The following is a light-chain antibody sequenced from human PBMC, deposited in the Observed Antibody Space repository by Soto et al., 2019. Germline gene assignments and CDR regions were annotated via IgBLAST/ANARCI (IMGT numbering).Light chain of an antibody. CDR2: DVS. CDR1: SGDVGGYNF. J-gene: IGLJ2*01. Sequence: QSALTQPRSVSGSPGQSVTISCTGTSGDVGGYNFVSWYQQHPGKAPTLMIFDVSQRPSGVPDRFSGSKSGNTASLTISGLQADDEADYYCQSYDSSLSGSVFGGGTKVTVL. CDR3: QSYDSSLSGSV. V-gene: IGLV2-11*01.